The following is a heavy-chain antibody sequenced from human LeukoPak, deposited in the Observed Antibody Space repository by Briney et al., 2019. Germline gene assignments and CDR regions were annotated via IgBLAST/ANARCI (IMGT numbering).Heavy chain of an antibody. J-gene: IGHJ4*02. CDR1: GFTFSSFG. V-gene: IGHV3-33*01. D-gene: IGHD5-12*01. CDR2: IWYDGSNK. CDR3: ARTLRGYSAYDSSFDY. Sequence: LGESLKISCAASGFTFSSFGMHWVRQAPGKGLEWVAVIWYDGSNKYYADSVKGRFTISRDNSKNTLYLQMNSLRAGDTAVYYCARTLRGYSAYDSSFDYWGQGTLVTVSS.